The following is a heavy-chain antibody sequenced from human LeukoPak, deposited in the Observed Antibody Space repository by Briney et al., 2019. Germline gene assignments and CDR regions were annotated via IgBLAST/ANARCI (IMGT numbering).Heavy chain of an antibody. V-gene: IGHV3-23*01. CDR2: ISSGGDRT. CDR3: TREAIATGYAYD. D-gene: IGHD3-16*01. J-gene: IGHJ4*02. Sequence: GGSLRLSCAATGFSFSSYVLSWVRQAPGKGLEWVSAISSGGDRTYYADSVTARFTISRDNSKNMLFLQMSSLRAEDAAMYYCTREAIATGYAYDWGQGTLVTVFS. CDR1: GFSFSSYV.